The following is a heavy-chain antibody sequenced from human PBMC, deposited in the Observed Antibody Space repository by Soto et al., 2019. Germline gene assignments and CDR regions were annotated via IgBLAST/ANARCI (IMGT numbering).Heavy chain of an antibody. CDR3: AKDRYSGTYPTDFDY. CDR2: ISYDGGNE. V-gene: IGHV3-30*18. Sequence: LRLSCAASEFTFSDFGMHWVRQAPGKGLEWVAVISYDGGNEKYTESVKDRFTISRDDSHNVAYLQMSSLRTEDTAMYYCAKDRYSGTYPTDFDYWGQGSLVTVSS. J-gene: IGHJ4*02. D-gene: IGHD1-26*01. CDR1: EFTFSDFG.